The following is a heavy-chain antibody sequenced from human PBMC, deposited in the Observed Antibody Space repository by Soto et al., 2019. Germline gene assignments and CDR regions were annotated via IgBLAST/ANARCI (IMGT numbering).Heavy chain of an antibody. CDR2: IVVGSSNT. CDR3: AAGIPHTYYDFWSGPHGYYGMDV. V-gene: IGHV1-58*01. Sequence: AASVKVSCKASGFTFTSSAVQWVRQARGQRLEWIGWIVVGSSNTNYAQKFQERVTITRDMSTSTAYMELSSLRSEDTAVYYCAAGIPHTYYDFWSGPHGYYGMDVWGQGTTVTVSS. J-gene: IGHJ6*02. D-gene: IGHD3-3*01. CDR1: GFTFTSSA.